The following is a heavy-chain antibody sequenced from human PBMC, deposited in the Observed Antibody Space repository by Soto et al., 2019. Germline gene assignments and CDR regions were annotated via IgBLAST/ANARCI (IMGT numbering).Heavy chain of an antibody. Sequence: VQLLESGGGLVQPGGSLRLSCAASGFTFSSYAMSWVRQAPGKGLEWVSAISGSGGSTYYADSVKGRFTISRDNSENTLYLQMNSMRAEDTAVYYCVREAAFWSGYYTGRQSWFDPWGQGTLVTVSS. D-gene: IGHD3-3*01. J-gene: IGHJ5*02. CDR3: VREAAFWSGYYTGRQSWFDP. V-gene: IGHV3-23*01. CDR2: ISGSGGST. CDR1: GFTFSSYA.